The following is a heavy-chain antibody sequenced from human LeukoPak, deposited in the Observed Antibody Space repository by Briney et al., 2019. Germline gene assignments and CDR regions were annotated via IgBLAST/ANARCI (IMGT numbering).Heavy chain of an antibody. J-gene: IGHJ4*02. CDR2: ITYEGSNK. CDR1: GFTFSSYG. Sequence: PARSLRLSCAASGFTFSSYGLHWVRQAPGKGLEWVAVITYEGSNKYYADSVKGRFTISRDNSKNTLYLQMNSLRTEDTAVYYCATWSTSWYYFDYWGQGTLVTVSS. D-gene: IGHD6-13*01. V-gene: IGHV3-30*03. CDR3: ATWSTSWYYFDY.